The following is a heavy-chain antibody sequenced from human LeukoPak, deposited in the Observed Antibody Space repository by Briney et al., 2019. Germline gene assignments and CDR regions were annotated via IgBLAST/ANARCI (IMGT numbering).Heavy chain of an antibody. D-gene: IGHD3-9*01. CDR1: GGSISSYY. CDR3: ARLRYFDWLRGGYFDY. J-gene: IGHJ4*02. CDR2: IYYSGST. V-gene: IGHV4-59*08. Sequence: PSETLSLTCTVSGGSISSYYWSWIQQPPGKGLEWIGYIYYSGSTNYNPFLKSRVTISVDTSKNQFSLKLSSVTAADTAVYYCARLRYFDWLRGGYFDYWGQGTLVTVSS.